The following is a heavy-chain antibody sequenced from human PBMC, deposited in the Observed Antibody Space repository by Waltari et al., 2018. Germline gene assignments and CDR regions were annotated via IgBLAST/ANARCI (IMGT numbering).Heavy chain of an antibody. J-gene: IGHJ4*02. CDR2: ILNSNTL. Sequence: EVQLLESGGGLVPPGGSLRTLCSAPGLLFTLSPMPWLRRGPGKGLEWISYILNSNTLYYTDSVNGRFTVSRDNAKSSLYLHMNSLRAEDTAVYYCARAPPLTFYYGSGSPYYFDFWGQGTLVTVSS. CDR3: ARAPPLTFYYGSGSPYYFDF. CDR1: GLLFTLSP. D-gene: IGHD3-10*01. V-gene: IGHV3-48*03.